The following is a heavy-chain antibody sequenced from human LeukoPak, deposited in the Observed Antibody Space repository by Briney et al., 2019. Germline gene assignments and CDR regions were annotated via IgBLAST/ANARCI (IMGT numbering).Heavy chain of an antibody. J-gene: IGHJ5*02. D-gene: IGHD3-16*01. V-gene: IGHV1-2*06. CDR2: INPNSGGT. Sequence: GASVKVSCKASGYTFTGYYMHWVRQAPGQGLEWMGRINPNSGGTNYAQKFQGRVNMTRDTSISTAYMELSRLRSDDTAVYYCARDRLFSYYDYVWGSENWFDPWGQGTLVTVSS. CDR3: ARDRLFSYYDYVWGSENWFDP. CDR1: GYTFTGYY.